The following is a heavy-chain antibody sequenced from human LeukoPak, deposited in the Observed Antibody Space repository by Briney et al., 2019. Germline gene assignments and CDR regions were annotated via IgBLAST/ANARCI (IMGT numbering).Heavy chain of an antibody. Sequence: PGGSLRLSCAASGFTFSSYGMHWVRQAPGKGLEWVAVISYDGSNKYYADSVKGRFTISRDNSKNTLYLQMNSLRAEDTAVYYCAKLAPHDEQQQVLNAFDIWGQGTMVTVSS. CDR3: AKLAPHDEQQQVLNAFDI. CDR2: ISYDGSNK. CDR1: GFTFSSYG. D-gene: IGHD6-13*01. V-gene: IGHV3-30*18. J-gene: IGHJ3*02.